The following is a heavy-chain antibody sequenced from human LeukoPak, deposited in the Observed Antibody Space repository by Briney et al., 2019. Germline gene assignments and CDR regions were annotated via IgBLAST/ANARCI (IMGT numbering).Heavy chain of an antibody. D-gene: IGHD5-12*01. CDR1: GFTFSSYW. J-gene: IGHJ4*02. Sequence: GGSLRLSCAASGFTFSSYWLHWVRQAPGKGLGWVSRINSDGSSITYADSVKGRFTISRDNAKNTLYLQMNSLRVEDTAVYYCAREGRVSGYDFDCWGQGTLVTVSS. CDR2: INSDGSSI. CDR3: AREGRVSGYDFDC. V-gene: IGHV3-74*03.